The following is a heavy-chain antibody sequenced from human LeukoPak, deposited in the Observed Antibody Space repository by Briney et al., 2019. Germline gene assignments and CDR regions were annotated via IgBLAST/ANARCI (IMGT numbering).Heavy chain of an antibody. CDR1: GFTFSKYW. Sequence: PGGSLRLSCAASGFTFSKYWMHWVRQAPGKGLVWVSRINSDGSSISYAGSVKGRFTISRDSSKNTLYLQMNSLRAEDTAVYYCAKDPIPYYYDSSGFDYWGQGTLVTVSS. CDR3: AKDPIPYYYDSSGFDY. D-gene: IGHD3-22*01. V-gene: IGHV3-74*01. J-gene: IGHJ4*02. CDR2: INSDGSSI.